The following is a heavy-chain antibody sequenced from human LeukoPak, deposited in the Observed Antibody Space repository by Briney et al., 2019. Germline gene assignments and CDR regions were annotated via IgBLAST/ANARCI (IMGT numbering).Heavy chain of an antibody. V-gene: IGHV4-59*01. CDR2: IYYSGST. J-gene: IGHJ6*02. CDR3: ARAGTAVYRYYGMDV. Sequence: SETLSLTCTVSGGSISSYYWSWIRQPPGKGLEWIGYIYYSGSTNYNPSLKSRVTISVDTSKNQFSLKLSSVTAADTAVYYCARAGTAVYRYYGMDVWGQGTTVTVSS. D-gene: IGHD6-19*01. CDR1: GGSISSYY.